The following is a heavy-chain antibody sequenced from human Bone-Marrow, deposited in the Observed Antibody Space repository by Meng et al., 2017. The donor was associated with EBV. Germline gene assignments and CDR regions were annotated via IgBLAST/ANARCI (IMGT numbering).Heavy chain of an antibody. D-gene: IGHD3-10*01. CDR3: AAGFRELVRSRDY. CDR1: GGYIRSSNW. Sequence: QVHVKEPGQRLVKPSGTLSLTCFVSGGYIRSSNWWSWVRQPPGKGLEWIGEIFYGGSTNYNPSLESRVTISVDKSKNQFSLKLSSVTAADTAVYYCAAGFRELVRSRDYWGQGTLVTVFS. CDR2: IFYGGST. V-gene: IGHV4-4*02. J-gene: IGHJ4*02.